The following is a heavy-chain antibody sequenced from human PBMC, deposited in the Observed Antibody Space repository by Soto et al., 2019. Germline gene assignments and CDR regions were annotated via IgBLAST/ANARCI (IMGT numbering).Heavy chain of an antibody. CDR1: GYSFATHG. CDR2: IYPGDSDT. V-gene: IGHV5-51*01. Sequence: GESLKISCKGSGYSFATHGIAWVRQMPGKGLEWMGIIYPGDSDTRYSPSFQGQVTISADKSISTAYLQWXXLXXXXXXRXXXARRERATXXXXXWGXXXXXXVS. J-gene: IGHJ1*01. CDR3: ARRERATXXXXX. D-gene: IGHD5-12*01.